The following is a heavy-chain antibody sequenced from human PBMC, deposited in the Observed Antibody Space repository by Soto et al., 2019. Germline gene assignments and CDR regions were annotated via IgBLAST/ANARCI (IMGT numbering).Heavy chain of an antibody. CDR2: INHSGST. D-gene: IGHD3-22*01. J-gene: IGHJ5*02. V-gene: IGHV4-34*01. Sequence: SETLSLTCAVYGGSFSGYYWSWIRQPPGKGLEWIGEINHSGSTNYNPSLKSRVTISVDTSKNQFSLKLSSVTAADTAVYYCARVRGTMIVVVIPQTRGWFDPWSQGTLVTVSS. CDR3: ARVRGTMIVVVIPQTRGWFDP. CDR1: GGSFSGYY.